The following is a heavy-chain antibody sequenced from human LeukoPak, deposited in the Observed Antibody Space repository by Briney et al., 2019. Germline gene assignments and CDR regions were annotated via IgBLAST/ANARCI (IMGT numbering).Heavy chain of an antibody. D-gene: IGHD1-7*01. J-gene: IGHJ4*02. V-gene: IGHV4-61*02. CDR2: IYTSGRT. CDR3: ARGGELLNY. Sequence: SETLSLTCTVSGGSVSSGDYYWTWLRQPAGKGLEWIGRIYTSGRTSYSPSLKSRVTISLDTSKNQFSLRLSSVTAADTAVYYCARGGELLNYLGQGTLVTVSS. CDR1: GGSVSSGDYY.